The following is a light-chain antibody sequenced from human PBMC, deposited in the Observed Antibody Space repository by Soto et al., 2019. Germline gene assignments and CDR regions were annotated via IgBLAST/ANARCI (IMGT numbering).Light chain of an antibody. CDR2: AAS. Sequence: DIQLTQSPSSLSASVGDRVTITCRASQGISNSLASYQQKPGKVPKLLIYAASTLQSGVPSRFSGSGSGTDFTLTISSLQPEDVATYYCQKYNSAPRTFGQGTKVESK. V-gene: IGKV1-27*01. CDR3: QKYNSAPRT. J-gene: IGKJ1*01. CDR1: QGISNS.